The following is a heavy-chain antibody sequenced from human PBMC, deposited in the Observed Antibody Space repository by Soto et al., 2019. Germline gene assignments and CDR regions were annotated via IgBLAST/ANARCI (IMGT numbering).Heavy chain of an antibody. CDR3: ARDGQRVGDYGASYAFDI. J-gene: IGHJ3*02. V-gene: IGHV1-2*04. D-gene: IGHD4-17*01. CDR2: INPNSGGT. Sequence: ASVKVSCKASGSTFTGYYMHWVRQAPGQGLEWMGWINPNSGGTNYAQKFQGWVTMTRDTSISTAYMELSRLRSDDTAVYYCARDGQRVGDYGASYAFDIWGQGTMVTVSS. CDR1: GSTFTGYY.